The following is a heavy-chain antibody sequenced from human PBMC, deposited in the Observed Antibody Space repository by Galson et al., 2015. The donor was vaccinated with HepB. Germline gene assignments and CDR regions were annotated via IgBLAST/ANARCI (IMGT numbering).Heavy chain of an antibody. CDR2: ISAYNGNT. D-gene: IGHD5-18*01. Sequence: SVKVSCKASGYTFTSYGISWVRQAPGQGLEWMGWISAYNGNTNYAQKLQGRVTMTTDTSTSTAYMELRSLRSDDTAVYYCARDVDTAMVTHPDYWGQGTLVTVSS. CDR1: GYTFTSYG. CDR3: ARDVDTAMVTHPDY. J-gene: IGHJ4*02. V-gene: IGHV1-18*04.